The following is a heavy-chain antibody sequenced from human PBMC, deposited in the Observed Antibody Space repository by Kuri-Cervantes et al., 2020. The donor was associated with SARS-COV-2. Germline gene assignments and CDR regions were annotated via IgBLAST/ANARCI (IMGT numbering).Heavy chain of an antibody. CDR1: GFTVSGNY. CDR2: ISYDGSNK. V-gene: IGHV3-30-3*01. D-gene: IGHD7-27*01. J-gene: IGHJ6*04. CDR3: ARELTGDLDV. Sequence: GGSLRLSCAASGFTVSGNYMSWVRQAPGKGLEWVAVISYDGSNKYYADSVKGRFTISRDNSKNTLYLQMNSLRAEDTAVYYCARELTGDLDVWGKGTTVTVSS.